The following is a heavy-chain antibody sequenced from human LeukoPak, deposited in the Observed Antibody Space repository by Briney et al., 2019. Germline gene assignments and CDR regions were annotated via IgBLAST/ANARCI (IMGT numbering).Heavy chain of an antibody. CDR3: AREYSSSWYVSDGLDY. V-gene: IGHV3-48*01. J-gene: IGHJ4*02. Sequence: PGGSLRLSCAASGFTFDDYGMSWVRQAPGKGLEWVSYISSSSSTIYYADSVKGRFTISRDNAKNSLYLQMNSLRAEDTAVYYCAREYSSSWYVSDGLDYWGQGTLVTVSS. CDR2: ISSSSSTI. D-gene: IGHD6-13*01. CDR1: GFTFDDYG.